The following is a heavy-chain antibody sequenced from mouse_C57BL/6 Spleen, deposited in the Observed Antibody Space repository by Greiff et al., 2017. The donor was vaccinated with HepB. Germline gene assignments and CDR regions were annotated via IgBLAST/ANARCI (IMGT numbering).Heavy chain of an antibody. CDR2: ISSGGSYT. CDR1: GFTFSSYG. CDR3: ARQTDKGMDY. V-gene: IGHV5-6*01. J-gene: IGHJ4*01. Sequence: EVQGVESGGDLVKPGGSLKLSCAASGFTFSSYGMSWVRQTPDKRLEWVATISSGGSYTYYPDSVKGRFTISRDNAKNTLYLQMSSLKSEDTAMYYCARQTDKGMDYWGQGTSVTVSS.